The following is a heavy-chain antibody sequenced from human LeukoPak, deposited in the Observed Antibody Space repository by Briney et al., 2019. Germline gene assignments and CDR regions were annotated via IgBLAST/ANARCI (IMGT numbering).Heavy chain of an antibody. CDR3: ARDFADIVVVPAAIADYYYGMDV. V-gene: IGHV1-69*13. Sequence: ASVKVSCKASGGTFSSYAISWVRQAPGQGLEWMGGIIPIFGTANCAQKFQGRVTITADESTSTAYMELSSLRSEDTAVYYCARDFADIVVVPAAIADYYYGMDVWGQGTTVTVSS. CDR2: IIPIFGTA. J-gene: IGHJ6*02. CDR1: GGTFSSYA. D-gene: IGHD2-2*02.